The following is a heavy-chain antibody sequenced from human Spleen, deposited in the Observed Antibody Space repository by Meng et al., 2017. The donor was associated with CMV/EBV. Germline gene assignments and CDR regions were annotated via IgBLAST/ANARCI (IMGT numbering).Heavy chain of an antibody. J-gene: IGHJ5*02. D-gene: IGHD3-9*01. Sequence: GESLKISCAASGFTFSSYAMSWVRQAPGKGLEWVSVIYSGGGSTYYADSVKGRFTISRDNSKTTLYLQMNSLRAEDTGVYYCAKGITIGLPNWIDPWGQGTLVTVSS. CDR3: AKGITIGLPNWIDP. CDR2: IYSGGGST. V-gene: IGHV3-23*03. CDR1: GFTFSSYA.